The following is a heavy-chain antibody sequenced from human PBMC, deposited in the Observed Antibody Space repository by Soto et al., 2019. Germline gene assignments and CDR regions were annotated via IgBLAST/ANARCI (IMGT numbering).Heavy chain of an antibody. V-gene: IGHV1-18*01. CDR3: AGGRYGDY. Sequence: QVHLVQSGAEVKKPGASVKVSCKASGYTFTSYGITWVRQAPGQGLEWMGWISAHNGNTDYAQKLQGRVIVTRDTSTSTAYVELRSLISDGTAVYYCAGGRYGDYWGQGALVTVSS. J-gene: IGHJ4*02. CDR1: GYTFTSYG. D-gene: IGHD1-1*01. CDR2: ISAHNGNT.